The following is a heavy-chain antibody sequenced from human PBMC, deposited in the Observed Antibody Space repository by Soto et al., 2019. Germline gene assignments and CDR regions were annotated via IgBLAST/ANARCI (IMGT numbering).Heavy chain of an antibody. V-gene: IGHV3-9*01. CDR2: ISWNSGSI. CDR1: GFTFDDYA. CDR3: AKGPYDFWSGYLGYMYV. Sequence: DVQLVESGGGLVQPGRSLRLSCAASGFTFDDYAMHWVRQAPGKGLEWVSGISWNSGSIGYADSVKGRFTISRDNAKNSLYLQMNSLRAEDTALYYCAKGPYDFWSGYLGYMYVWGKGTTVTVSS. D-gene: IGHD3-3*01. J-gene: IGHJ6*03.